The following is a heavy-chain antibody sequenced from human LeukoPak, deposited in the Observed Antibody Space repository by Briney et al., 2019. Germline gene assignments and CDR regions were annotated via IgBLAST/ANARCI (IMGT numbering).Heavy chain of an antibody. Sequence: GASVKVSCKASGYTFTSYAMNWVRQAPGQGLEWMGWINTNTGNSTYAQGFTGRFVFSLDTSVSTAYLQISSLKAEDTAVYYCARDYGLYSSGWYVPTHDAFDIWGQGTMVTVSS. D-gene: IGHD6-19*01. CDR3: ARDYGLYSSGWYVPTHDAFDI. V-gene: IGHV7-4-1*02. CDR2: INTNTGNS. CDR1: GYTFTSYA. J-gene: IGHJ3*02.